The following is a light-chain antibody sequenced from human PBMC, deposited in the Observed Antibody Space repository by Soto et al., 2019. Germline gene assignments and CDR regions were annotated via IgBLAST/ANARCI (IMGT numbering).Light chain of an antibody. Sequence: QSALTQPASVSGSPGQSITISCTGTSSDVGNYDLVSWYQQHPGEAPKLLIYEVTERPSGVSIRFSGSKSHYTASLTISGLKAEDEADYYCSSYAGRGVGVFGGGTKLTVL. V-gene: IGLV2-23*02. CDR1: SSDVGNYDL. CDR2: EVT. CDR3: SSYAGRGVGV. J-gene: IGLJ2*01.